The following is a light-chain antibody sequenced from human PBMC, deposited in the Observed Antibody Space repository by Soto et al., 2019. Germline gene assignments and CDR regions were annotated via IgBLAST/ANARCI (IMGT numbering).Light chain of an antibody. V-gene: IGLV2-14*03. Sequence: QSALTQPASVSGSPGQSITISCTGTSGDVGGYNYVSWYQHHTGKAPKLLIYDVSNRPSGISNRFSGSKSDNTASLTISGLQPEDEADYYCSSYTTSNTRQIVFGTGTKLTVL. J-gene: IGLJ1*01. CDR1: SGDVGGYNY. CDR2: DVS. CDR3: SSYTTSNTRQIV.